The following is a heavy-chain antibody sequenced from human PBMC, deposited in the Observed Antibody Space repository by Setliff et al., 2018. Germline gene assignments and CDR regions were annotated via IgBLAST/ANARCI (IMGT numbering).Heavy chain of an antibody. CDR1: GGSVSSGSYY. D-gene: IGHD2-15*01. CDR2: IYYSGST. CDR3: ARVRVVVIGNYYYYYGMDV. J-gene: IGHJ6*02. Sequence: SETLSLTCTVSGGSVSSGSYYWSWIRQPPGKGLEWIGYIYYSGSTNYNPSLKSRVTISVDTSKNQFSLKLSSVTAADTAVYYCARVRVVVIGNYYYYYGMDVWGQGTTVTVSS. V-gene: IGHV4-61*01.